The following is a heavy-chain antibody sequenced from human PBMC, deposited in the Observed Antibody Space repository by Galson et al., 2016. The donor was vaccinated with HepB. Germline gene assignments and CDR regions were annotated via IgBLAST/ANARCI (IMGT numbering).Heavy chain of an antibody. V-gene: IGHV3-33*01. CDR1: GFIFSSYG. D-gene: IGHD5-12*01. J-gene: IGHJ6*03. CDR2: IWYDGSNK. Sequence: SLRLSCAASGFIFSSYGMHWVRQAPGKGLEWVAVIWYDGSNKYYADSVKGRFTISRDNAKSSLYLQMNSLRDEDTAVYYCVRERGYSGYSYYYYLDVWGKGTTVTVSS. CDR3: VRERGYSGYSYYYYLDV.